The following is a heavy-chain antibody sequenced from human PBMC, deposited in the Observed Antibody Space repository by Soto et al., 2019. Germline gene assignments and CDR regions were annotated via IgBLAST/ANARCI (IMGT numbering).Heavy chain of an antibody. CDR2: ITWNSGTV. CDR3: GKARRDLVSSFFGMHV. Sequence: EVQLVESGGGLVQPGRSLRLSCAASGFTFEDYAMHWVRQAPGKGLEWVAGITWNSGTVGYADSVKGRWTISSDNAKNSLYLQMNSLSGEDTALYYCGKARRDLVSSFFGMHVWGQGTTVTVSS. J-gene: IGHJ6*02. V-gene: IGHV3-9*01. CDR1: GFTFEDYA.